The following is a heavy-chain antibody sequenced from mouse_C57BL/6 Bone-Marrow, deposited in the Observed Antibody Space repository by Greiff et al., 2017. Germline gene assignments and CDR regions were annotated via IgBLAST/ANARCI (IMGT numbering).Heavy chain of an antibody. CDR3: AVNWYYAMDY. CDR1: GFTFSDFY. V-gene: IGHV7-1*01. CDR2: SRNKANDYTT. J-gene: IGHJ4*01. D-gene: IGHD4-1*02. Sequence: EVQVVESGGGLVQSGRSLRLSCATSGFTFSDFYMEWVRQAPGKGLEWIAASRNKANDYTTEYSASVKGRFIVSRDTSQSILYLQMNALRAEDTAIYYCAVNWYYAMDYWGQGTSVTVSS.